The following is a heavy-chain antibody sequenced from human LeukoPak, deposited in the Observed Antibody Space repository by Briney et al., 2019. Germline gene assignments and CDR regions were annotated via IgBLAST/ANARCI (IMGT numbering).Heavy chain of an antibody. V-gene: IGHV3-23*01. CDR1: GFTFSSCA. CDR3: AKGGCSSTSCYYYYYIDV. J-gene: IGHJ6*03. Sequence: GGSLRLSCAASGFTFSSCAMSWVRQAPGKGLEWVSAISGSGGSTYYADSVKGRFTISRDNSKNTLYLQMNSLRAEDTAVYYCAKGGCSSTSCYYYYYIDVWGKGTTVTVSS. D-gene: IGHD2-2*01. CDR2: ISGSGGST.